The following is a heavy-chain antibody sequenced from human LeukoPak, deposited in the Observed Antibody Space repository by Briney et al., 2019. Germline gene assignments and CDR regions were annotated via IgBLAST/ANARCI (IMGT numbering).Heavy chain of an antibody. CDR3: ARDGGYGSGSYRVYYYYMDV. J-gene: IGHJ6*03. CDR1: GYTFTGYY. V-gene: IGHV1-2*02. D-gene: IGHD3-10*01. Sequence: GASVRVSCKASGYTFTGYYMHWVRQAPGKGLEWMGWINPNSGGTNYAQKFQGRVTMTRDTSISTAYMELSKLRSDDTAVYYCARDGGYGSGSYRVYYYYMDVWGKGTTVTVSS. CDR2: INPNSGGT.